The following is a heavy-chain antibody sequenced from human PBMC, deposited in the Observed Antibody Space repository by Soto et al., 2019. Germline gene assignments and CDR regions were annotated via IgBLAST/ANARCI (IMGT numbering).Heavy chain of an antibody. CDR1: GGSISSGGYS. CDR3: AREMATIFDY. V-gene: IGHV4-30-2*01. J-gene: IGHJ4*02. CDR2: IYHSGST. D-gene: IGHD5-12*01. Sequence: LCGGSISSGGYSWSWIRQPPGKGLEWIGYIYHSGSTYYNPSLKSRVTISVDRSKNQFSLKLSSVTAADTAVYYCAREMATIFDYWGQGTLVTVSS.